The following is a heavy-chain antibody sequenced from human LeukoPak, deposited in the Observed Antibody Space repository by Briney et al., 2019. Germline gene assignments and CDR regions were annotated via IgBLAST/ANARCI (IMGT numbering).Heavy chain of an antibody. CDR1: GFTFSNYW. Sequence: GGSLRLSCAASGFTFSNYWMNWVRQAPGKELEWVANIKQDGSEKYYVDSVKGRFTISRDNAKNSLYLQMNSLRAEDTAVYYCARGQWLVRKPEDYWGQGTLVTVSS. CDR3: ARGQWLVRKPEDY. D-gene: IGHD6-19*01. V-gene: IGHV3-7*01. CDR2: IKQDGSEK. J-gene: IGHJ4*02.